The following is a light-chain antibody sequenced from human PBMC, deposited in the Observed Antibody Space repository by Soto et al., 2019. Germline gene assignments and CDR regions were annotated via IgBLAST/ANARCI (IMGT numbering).Light chain of an antibody. Sequence: QSALIQPPSASGSPGQSVTISCIGTSSDVGGYNYVSWYQQHPGKAPKLMIYEVSKRPSGVPDRFSGSKSGNTASLTVSGLQAEDEADYYCSSYAASNNLGVFGGGTKLTVI. J-gene: IGLJ2*01. CDR2: EVS. CDR3: SSYAASNNLGV. CDR1: SSDVGGYNY. V-gene: IGLV2-8*01.